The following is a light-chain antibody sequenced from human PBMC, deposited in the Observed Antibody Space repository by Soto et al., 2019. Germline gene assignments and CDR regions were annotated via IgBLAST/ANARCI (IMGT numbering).Light chain of an antibody. Sequence: QPVLTQPASVSGSPGQSITISCTGTSSDVGGYNYVSWYQPHPGKAPKLMIYDVSNRPSGVSNRFSGSKSGNTASLTISGLQAEDEADYYCSSYTSSSTLVFGGGTKLTVL. CDR1: SSDVGGYNY. CDR2: DVS. CDR3: SSYTSSSTLV. V-gene: IGLV2-14*01. J-gene: IGLJ2*01.